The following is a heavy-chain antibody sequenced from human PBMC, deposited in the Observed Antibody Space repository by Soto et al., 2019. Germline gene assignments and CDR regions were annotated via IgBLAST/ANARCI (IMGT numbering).Heavy chain of an antibody. V-gene: IGHV1-46*01. CDR1: GYTFTSYY. D-gene: IGHD2-21*02. CDR2: INPSGGST. Sequence: ASVKVSCKASGYTFTSYYMHWVRQAPGQGLEWMGIINPSGGSTSYAQKFQGRVTMTRDTSTSTVYMELGSLRSEDTAVYYCAREGGGNSVYYYYGMDVWGQGTTVTVSS. CDR3: AREGGGNSVYYYYGMDV. J-gene: IGHJ6*02.